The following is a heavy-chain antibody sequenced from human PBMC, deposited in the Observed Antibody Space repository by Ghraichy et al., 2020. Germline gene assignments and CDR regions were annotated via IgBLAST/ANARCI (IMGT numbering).Heavy chain of an antibody. J-gene: IGHJ4*03. V-gene: IGHV3-48*01. CDR3: ARERVSYSRSDFDS. Sequence: GGSLRLSCAASGFTFGDYSMNWVRQAPGKGLEWVSYISGNSSSKFYANSVKGRFTISRDNAKRSLFLQMNSLRAEDTAVYYCARERVSYSRSDFDSWGPGTLVPVSS. CDR1: GFTFGDYS. D-gene: IGHD6-6*01. CDR2: ISGNSSSK.